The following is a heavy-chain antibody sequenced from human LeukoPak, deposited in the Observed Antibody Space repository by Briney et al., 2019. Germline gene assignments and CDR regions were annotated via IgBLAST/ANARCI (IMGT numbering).Heavy chain of an antibody. J-gene: IGHJ4*02. CDR2: ISSSSSYI. CDR1: GFTFSSYG. CDR3: AREARSSGYYFDY. V-gene: IGHV3-21*01. D-gene: IGHD3-22*01. Sequence: GGSLRLSCAASGFTFSSYGMHWVRQAPGKGLEWVSSISSSSSYIYYADSVKGRFTISRDNAKNSLYLQMNSLRAEDTAVYYCAREARSSGYYFDYWGQGTLVTVSS.